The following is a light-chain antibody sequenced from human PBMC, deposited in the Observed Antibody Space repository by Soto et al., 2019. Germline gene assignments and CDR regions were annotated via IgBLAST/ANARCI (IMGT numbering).Light chain of an antibody. CDR2: AAS. Sequence: DIQMTQSPSSLSASVGDRVTITCRASQIISSYLNWYQQKPGKAPKLLIYAASSLQSGVPSRFSGSGSGTDFALTISSLQPEDCATYYCQQSYNTPPTFGQGTKVEIK. CDR1: QIISSY. V-gene: IGKV1-39*01. CDR3: QQSYNTPPT. J-gene: IGKJ1*01.